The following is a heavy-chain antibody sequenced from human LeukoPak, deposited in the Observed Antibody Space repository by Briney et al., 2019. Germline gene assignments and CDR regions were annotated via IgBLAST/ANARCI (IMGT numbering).Heavy chain of an antibody. D-gene: IGHD5/OR15-5a*01. CDR1: GYSFANYW. Sequence: GESLLISSKGSGYSFANYWIGWVRQMPGKGLEWMGIIYPGDSQTRYSPSFQGQVTISADKFISTAYLQWSSLKASDTAIYYCARSSVSWFDPWGQGGMVAVSS. J-gene: IGHJ5*02. CDR2: IYPGDSQT. CDR3: ARSSVSWFDP. V-gene: IGHV5-51*01.